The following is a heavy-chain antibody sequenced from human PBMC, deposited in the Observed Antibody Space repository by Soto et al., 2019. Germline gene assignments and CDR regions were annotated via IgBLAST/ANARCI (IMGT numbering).Heavy chain of an antibody. CDR3: AGGGFYEFVY. J-gene: IGHJ4*02. V-gene: IGHV3-48*01. D-gene: IGHD3-16*01. CDR1: GFTFSSYS. Sequence: GGSLRLSCAASGFTFSSYSMNWVRQAPGKGLEWVSYISSSSSTIYYADSVKGRFTISRDNSKNTLYLQMNSLRPEDTAVYFCAGGGFYEFVYWGQGTLVTVSS. CDR2: ISSSSSTI.